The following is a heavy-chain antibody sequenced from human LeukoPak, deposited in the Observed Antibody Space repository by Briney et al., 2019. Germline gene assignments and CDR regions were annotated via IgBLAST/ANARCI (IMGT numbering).Heavy chain of an antibody. CDR1: GYTLTELS. D-gene: IGHD6-19*01. J-gene: IGHJ4*02. V-gene: IGHV1-24*01. Sequence: ASVKVSCKVSGYTLTELSMHWVRQAPGKGLEWMGGFDPEDGETIYAQKFQGRVTMTRDTSISTAYMELSRLRSDDTAVYYCARDSSVAGSWVHFDYWGQGTLVTVSS. CDR3: ARDSSVAGSWVHFDY. CDR2: FDPEDGET.